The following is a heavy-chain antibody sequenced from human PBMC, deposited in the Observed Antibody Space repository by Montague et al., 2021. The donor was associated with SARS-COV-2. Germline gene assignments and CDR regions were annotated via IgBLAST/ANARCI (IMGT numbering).Heavy chain of an antibody. D-gene: IGHD5-24*01. CDR3: AGLGGNVNYAFDI. Sequence: SETLSLTCSVSGGSIRTDYWSWIRQPPGKGLEWIGYISYSGSAKSNPSLKSRVTILLDTSKNQFSLKLTSMTAADTAVYYCAGLGGNVNYAFDIWGQGTMVTVSS. CDR2: ISYSGSA. J-gene: IGHJ3*02. CDR1: GGSIRTDY. V-gene: IGHV4-59*08.